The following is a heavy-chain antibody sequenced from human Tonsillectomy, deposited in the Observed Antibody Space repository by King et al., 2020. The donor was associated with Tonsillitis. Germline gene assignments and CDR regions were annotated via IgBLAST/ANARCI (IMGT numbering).Heavy chain of an antibody. CDR3: ARDRSYGDYVFDY. J-gene: IGHJ4*02. V-gene: IGHV4-38-2*02. CDR2: IYHSGST. D-gene: IGHD4-17*01. CDR1: GSSISSGYY. Sequence: QLQESGPGLVKPSETLSLTCAVSGSSISSGYYWGWIRQPPGKGLEWIGSIYHSGSTYYNPSLKSRVTISVDTSKNQFSLKLSSVTAADTAVYYCARDRSYGDYVFDYWGQGTLVTVSS.